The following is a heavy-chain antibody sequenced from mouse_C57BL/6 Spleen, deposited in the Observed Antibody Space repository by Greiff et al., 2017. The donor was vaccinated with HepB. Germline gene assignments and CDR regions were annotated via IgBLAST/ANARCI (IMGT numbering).Heavy chain of an antibody. J-gene: IGHJ1*03. D-gene: IGHD1-1*01. CDR3: AREYYYGSNWYFDV. Sequence: VQLQQSGPELVKPGASVKISCKASGYSFTDYNMNWVKQSNGKSLEWIGVINPNYGTTSYHQKFKGKATLTVDQSSSTAYMQLNSLTSEDSAVYYCAREYYYGSNWYFDVWGTGTTVTVSS. V-gene: IGHV1-39*01. CDR2: INPNYGTT. CDR1: GYSFTDYN.